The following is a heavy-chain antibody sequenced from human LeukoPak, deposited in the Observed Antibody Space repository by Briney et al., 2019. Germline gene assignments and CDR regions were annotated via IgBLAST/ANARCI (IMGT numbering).Heavy chain of an antibody. Sequence: GASVKVSCKASGYTFTSYYMHWVRQAPGQGLEWMGIINPSGGSTSYAQKFQGRVTVTRDTSTSTVYMELSSLRSEDTAVYYCARESQTLPLFDYWGQGTLVTVSS. J-gene: IGHJ4*02. CDR3: ARESQTLPLFDY. CDR1: GYTFTSYY. CDR2: INPSGGST. V-gene: IGHV1-46*01.